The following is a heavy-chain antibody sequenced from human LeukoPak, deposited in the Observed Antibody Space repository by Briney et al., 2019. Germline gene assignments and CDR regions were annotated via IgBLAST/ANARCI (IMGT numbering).Heavy chain of an antibody. CDR3: ARDSGAYCGGDCYPTAGNYFDY. V-gene: IGHV4-34*01. D-gene: IGHD2-21*02. CDR2: INHSGST. Sequence: SETLSLTCAVYGGSFSGYYWSWVRQPPGKGLEWIGEINHSGSTNYNPSLTSRGTISVDTSKHQFSLKLSSVTAADTAVYYCARDSGAYCGGDCYPTAGNYFDYWGQGTLVTVSS. CDR1: GGSFSGYY. J-gene: IGHJ4*02.